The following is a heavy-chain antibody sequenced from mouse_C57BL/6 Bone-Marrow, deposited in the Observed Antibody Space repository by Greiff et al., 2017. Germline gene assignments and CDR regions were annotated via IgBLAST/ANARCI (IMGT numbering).Heavy chain of an antibody. D-gene: IGHD1-1*01. Sequence: QVQLLQPGAEFVMPGASVKLSCKASGYTFTSYWMHWVKQRPGQGLEWIGEIDPSDSYTNYNQKFKGKFTLTVDKSSSTAYMQLSSLTSEDSAVYYCARTFITTVVAGGYYAMDYWGQGTSVTVSS. V-gene: IGHV1-69*01. J-gene: IGHJ4*01. CDR2: IDPSDSYT. CDR1: GYTFTSYW. CDR3: ARTFITTVVAGGYYAMDY.